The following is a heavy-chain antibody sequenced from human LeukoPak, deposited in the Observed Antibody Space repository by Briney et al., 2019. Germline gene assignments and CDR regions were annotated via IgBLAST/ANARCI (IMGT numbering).Heavy chain of an antibody. V-gene: IGHV1-2*02. Sequence: GASVKVSCKASGYTFTGYCMHWVRQAPGQGLEWMGWINPNSGGTNYAQKFQGRVTMTRDTSISTAYMELSRLRSDDTAVYYCARALDSSGYFYYWGQGTLVTVSS. J-gene: IGHJ4*02. CDR1: GYTFTGYC. D-gene: IGHD3-22*01. CDR3: ARALDSSGYFYY. CDR2: INPNSGGT.